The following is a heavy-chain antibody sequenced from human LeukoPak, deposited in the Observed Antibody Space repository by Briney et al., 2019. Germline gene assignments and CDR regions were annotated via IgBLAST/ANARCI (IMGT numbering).Heavy chain of an antibody. CDR1: GGSFSGNY. J-gene: IGHJ4*02. CDR3: ARLGRIAVAGTGLVGY. V-gene: IGHV4-34*01. Sequence: SETLSLTCAVFGGSFSGNYWSYIRQPPGKGLEWIGEINHSGSTNYNPSLKSRVTISVDTSKNQFSLKLSSVTAADTAVYYCARLGRIAVAGTGLVGYWGQGTLVTVSS. D-gene: IGHD6-19*01. CDR2: INHSGST.